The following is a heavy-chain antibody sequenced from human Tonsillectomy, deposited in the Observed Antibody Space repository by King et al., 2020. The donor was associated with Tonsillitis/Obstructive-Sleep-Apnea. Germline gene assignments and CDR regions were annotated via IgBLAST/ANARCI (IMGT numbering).Heavy chain of an antibody. D-gene: IGHD3-22*01. V-gene: IGHV1-18*01. CDR2: SRPNNGDT. Sequence: VQLVESGAEVKKPGASVKVSCKASGYTFISYDITWVRQAPGQGLEWMGWSRPNNGDTNYAQKFQGRVTMTPDTSTSTAYMELRSLRSDDTAVYYCARDSYHSSGYYHGYFQHWGQGTLVTVSS. CDR1: GYTFISYD. CDR3: ARDSYHSSGYYHGYFQH. J-gene: IGHJ1*01.